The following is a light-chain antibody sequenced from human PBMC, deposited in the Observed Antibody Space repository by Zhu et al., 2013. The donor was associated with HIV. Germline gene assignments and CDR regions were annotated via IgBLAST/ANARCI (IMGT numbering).Light chain of an antibody. Sequence: EIVMTQSPATLPVSPGERVTLSCRASQSVSNNLAWYQQKPGQAPRLLIYAASTRATGIPARFSGSGSGTEFTLTISSLQSEDFAVYYCQQYNNWPPLTFGGGTKVEIK. V-gene: IGKV3-15*01. J-gene: IGKJ4*01. CDR1: QSVSNN. CDR2: AAS. CDR3: QQYNNWPPLT.